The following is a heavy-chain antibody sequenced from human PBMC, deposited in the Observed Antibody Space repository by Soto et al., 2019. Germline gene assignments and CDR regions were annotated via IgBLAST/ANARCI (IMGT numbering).Heavy chain of an antibody. V-gene: IGHV1-8*01. CDR2: INPNSGNI. CDR3: ARGRASGSYYLLDY. CDR1: GNTFTSYD. D-gene: IGHD3-10*01. Sequence: QVQLVQSGAEGKKPGASVKVSCKASGNTFTSYDINWVRQATGHGLEWMGWINPNSGNIGYAQKFQGRVTMTRDTAIRTAYMEVSRLRSDDTAVYYCARGRASGSYYLLDYWGQGTLVTVSS. J-gene: IGHJ4*02.